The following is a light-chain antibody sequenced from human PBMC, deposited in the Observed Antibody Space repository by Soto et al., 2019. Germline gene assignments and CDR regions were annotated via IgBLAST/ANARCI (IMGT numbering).Light chain of an antibody. CDR3: YSAADNSLV. Sequence: SYELTQPPSVSVSPGQTASISCSGDNLGDKYASWYQQRPGQSPLLVIYQDDKRPSGIPERFSGSSSGTTVTLTISGAQVEDEADYYCYSAADNSLVFGGGTKLTVL. CDR2: QDD. J-gene: IGLJ2*01. CDR1: NLGDKY. V-gene: IGLV3-1*01.